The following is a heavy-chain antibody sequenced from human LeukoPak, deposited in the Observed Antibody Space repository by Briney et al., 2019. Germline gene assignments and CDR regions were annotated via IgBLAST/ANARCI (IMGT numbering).Heavy chain of an antibody. V-gene: IGHV4-31*03. J-gene: IGHJ5*02. CDR2: IYYSGST. Sequence: SETLSLTCTVSGGSISSSSYYWGWIRQPPGKGLEWIGYIYYSGSTYYNPSLKSRVTISVDTSKNQFSLKLSSVTAADTAVYYCAAQDVNWFDPWGQGTLVTVSS. CDR1: GGSISSSSYY. CDR3: AAQDVNWFDP. D-gene: IGHD2-15*01.